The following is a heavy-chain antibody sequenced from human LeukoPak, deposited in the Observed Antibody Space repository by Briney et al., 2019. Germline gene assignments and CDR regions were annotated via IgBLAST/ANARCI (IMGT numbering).Heavy chain of an antibody. J-gene: IGHJ6*02. CDR2: IYTSGST. D-gene: IGHD2-2*01. CDR1: GGSISSYY. Sequence: SETLSLTCTVSGGSISSYYWSWIRQPAGKGLEWIGRIYTSGSTNYNPSLKSRVTMSVDTSKNQFSLKLSPVTAADTAVYYCARSHIVVPAATISYGMDVWGQGTTVTVSS. CDR3: ARSHIVVPAATISYGMDV. V-gene: IGHV4-4*07.